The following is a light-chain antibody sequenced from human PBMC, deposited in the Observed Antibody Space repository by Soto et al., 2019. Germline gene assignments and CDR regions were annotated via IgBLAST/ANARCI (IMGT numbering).Light chain of an antibody. V-gene: IGKV3-20*01. CDR1: QSVSSSF. Sequence: EIVLTQSPGTLPLSPGERATLSCRASQSVSSSFLAWYQQRPGQAPRLLIYAASNTAPGIPDRFSGRGSGTTFAPTISKLKPEHFAVDYCQEYGMSRTFGQGAKVVIK. CDR3: QEYGMSRT. J-gene: IGKJ1*01. CDR2: AAS.